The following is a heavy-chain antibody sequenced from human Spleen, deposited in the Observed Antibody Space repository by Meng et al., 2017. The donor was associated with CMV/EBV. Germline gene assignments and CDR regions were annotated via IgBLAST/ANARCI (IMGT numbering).Heavy chain of an antibody. D-gene: IGHD2-2*01. J-gene: IGHJ6*02. CDR3: ARDGSKVVPGARLRHYGLDV. Sequence: GGSLRLSCAASGFTFSSYSFNWVRQAPGKGLEWVSVIYTEGSTYYTDSVKGRFTISRDDSKNTVYLQINSLRAEDTAVYYCARDGSKVVPGARLRHYGLDVWGQGTTVTVSS. CDR2: IYTEGST. V-gene: IGHV3-53*01. CDR1: GFTFSSYS.